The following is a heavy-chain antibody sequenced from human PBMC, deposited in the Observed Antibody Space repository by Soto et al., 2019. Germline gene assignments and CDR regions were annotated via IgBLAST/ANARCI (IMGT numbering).Heavy chain of an antibody. CDR1: GFTFSSYG. J-gene: IGHJ4*02. D-gene: IGHD4-17*01. CDR2: IWYDGSKK. CDR3: ARTAEHNQLSHYGDYGDDFDY. V-gene: IGHV3-33*01. Sequence: QVQLVESGGGVVQPGKSLRLSCAASGFTFSSYGMHWVRQAPGKGLEWVAVIWYDGSKKYYADSVKGRFTISRDNSKNTLYLQMNSLRAEDTAVYYCARTAEHNQLSHYGDYGDDFDYWGQGTLVTVSS.